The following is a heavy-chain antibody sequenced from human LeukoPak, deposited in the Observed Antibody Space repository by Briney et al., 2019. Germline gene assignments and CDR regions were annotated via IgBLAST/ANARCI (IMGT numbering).Heavy chain of an antibody. CDR3: ARGGSSPNYWYFDL. J-gene: IGHJ2*01. D-gene: IGHD1-26*01. CDR1: GYTFTGYY. CDR2: INPNSGGT. V-gene: IGHV1-2*02. Sequence: ASVKVSCKASGYTFTGYYIHWVRQAPGQGLEWMGWINPNSGGTNYAQKLQGRVTMTTDTSTSTAYMELRSLRSDDTAVYYCARGGSSPNYWYFDLCGRGTLVTVSS.